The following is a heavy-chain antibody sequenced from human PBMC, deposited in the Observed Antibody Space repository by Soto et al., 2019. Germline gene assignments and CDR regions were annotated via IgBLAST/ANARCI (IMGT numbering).Heavy chain of an antibody. Sequence: ASVKVSCKSSGYTFTSYAMHWGRRAPGQRLGWMGWINAGNGNTKYSQKFQGRVTITRDTSASTAYMELSSLRSEDTAVYYCARSGGVSLGAFDIWGQGTMVTVSS. D-gene: IGHD3-16*01. CDR3: ARSGGVSLGAFDI. CDR2: INAGNGNT. V-gene: IGHV1-3*01. CDR1: GYTFTSYA. J-gene: IGHJ3*02.